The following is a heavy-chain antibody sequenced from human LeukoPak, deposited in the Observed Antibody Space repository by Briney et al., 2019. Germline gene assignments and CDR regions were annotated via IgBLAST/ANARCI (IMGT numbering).Heavy chain of an antibody. CDR3: ARATYPYYYYYYMDV. Sequence: GGSLRLSCAASGFILSNYWMGWVRRAPGKGLEWVANINQDGSEKHYVDFLKGRFTISRDNANNSLYLEMNNLSAEDTAVYYCARATYPYYYYYYMDVWGKGTTVTISS. J-gene: IGHJ6*03. CDR2: INQDGSEK. V-gene: IGHV3-7*01. CDR1: GFILSNYW.